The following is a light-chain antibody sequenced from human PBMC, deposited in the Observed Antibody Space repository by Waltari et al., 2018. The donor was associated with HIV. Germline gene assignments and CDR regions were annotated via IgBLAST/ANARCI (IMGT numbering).Light chain of an antibody. J-gene: IGLJ2*01. CDR1: QLADQF. CDR2: KDT. Sequence: SYELTQPPSVSVSPGQPASITCSGDQLADQFVCWSQQTPGQSPVLVMYKDTRRPSGFPERFSGSNSGNTATLTITGTQSMDEADYYCQAWDRGVVFGGGTKLTVL. CDR3: QAWDRGVV. V-gene: IGLV3-1*01.